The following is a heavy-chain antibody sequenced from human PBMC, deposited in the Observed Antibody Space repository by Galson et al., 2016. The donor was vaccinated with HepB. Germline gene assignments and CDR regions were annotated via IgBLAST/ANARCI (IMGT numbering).Heavy chain of an antibody. J-gene: IGHJ6*02. Sequence: SVKVSCKASGYTFTSYDINWVRQATGQGLEWMGWMNPNSGNTGYAQKFQGRVTMTRNTSISTAYMELSSLRSEDTAVYYCARTNVKKIRGYSYDSYYGMDVWGQGTTVTVSS. D-gene: IGHD5-18*01. V-gene: IGHV1-8*01. CDR3: ARTNVKKIRGYSYDSYYGMDV. CDR2: MNPNSGNT. CDR1: GYTFTSYD.